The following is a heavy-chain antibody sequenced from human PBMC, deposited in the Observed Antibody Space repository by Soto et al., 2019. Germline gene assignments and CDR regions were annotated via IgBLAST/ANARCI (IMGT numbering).Heavy chain of an antibody. CDR2: ISASGAYK. D-gene: IGHD1-26*01. CDR1: GFNFNTYS. J-gene: IGHJ6*02. CDR3: AGERSALPGARDAMDV. Sequence: EAQLLQSGGGLVPPGGSLRVSCAASGFNFNTYSMNWVRQAPGKGLQWVSFISASGAYKYYADSVRGRFTISRDNAKKSVFLEMNSLTADDTAIYYCAGERSALPGARDAMDVWGQGTTVTVSS. V-gene: IGHV3-21*01.